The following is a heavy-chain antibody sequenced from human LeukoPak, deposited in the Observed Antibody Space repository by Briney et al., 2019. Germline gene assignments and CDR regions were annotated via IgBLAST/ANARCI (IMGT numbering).Heavy chain of an antibody. Sequence: ASVKVSCKASGYTFTAYYIHWVRQAPGQGLEWMGWINPNSGGTIYEQKFQGRVTLTRDTSINTAYMELNGLRSDDTAVYYCARVALYGSGSYLSYWGLGSLVTVSS. D-gene: IGHD3-10*01. CDR2: INPNSGGT. CDR1: GYTFTAYY. J-gene: IGHJ4*02. V-gene: IGHV1-2*02. CDR3: ARVALYGSGSYLSY.